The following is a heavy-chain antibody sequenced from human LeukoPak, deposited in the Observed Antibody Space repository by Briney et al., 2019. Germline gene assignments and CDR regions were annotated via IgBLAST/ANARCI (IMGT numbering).Heavy chain of an antibody. CDR1: GFTFSSYG. V-gene: IGHV3-30*03. CDR3: AREGNSNLDY. J-gene: IGHJ4*02. CDR2: ISYDGSNK. Sequence: PGRSLRLSCAASGFTFSSYGMHWVRQAPGKGLEWVAVISYDGSNKYYADSVKGRFTISRDNSKNTLYLQMNSLRAEDTAVYYCAREGNSNLDYWGQGTLVTVSS. D-gene: IGHD4-11*01.